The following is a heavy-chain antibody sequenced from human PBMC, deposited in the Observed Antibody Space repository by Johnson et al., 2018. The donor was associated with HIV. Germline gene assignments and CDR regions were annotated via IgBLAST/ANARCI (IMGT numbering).Heavy chain of an antibody. D-gene: IGHD6-25*01. V-gene: IGHV3-49*05. Sequence: VQLVESGGGLVKPGGSLRLSCAASGFTFSDYYMSWIRQAPGKGLEWVGFIRSEAYGGTTEDAVYVKGRFTFSRDDSKSIAYLQMNSLKTEDTAVYYCTSAALRGSRAFDIWGQGTMVTVSS. CDR2: IRSEAYGGTT. CDR3: TSAALRGSRAFDI. J-gene: IGHJ3*02. CDR1: GFTFSDYY.